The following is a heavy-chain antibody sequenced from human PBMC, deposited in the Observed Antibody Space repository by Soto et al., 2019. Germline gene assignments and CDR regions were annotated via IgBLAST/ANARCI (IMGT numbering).Heavy chain of an antibody. J-gene: IGHJ3*01. CDR3: ARHYSGGWYWLF. CDR2: FLYTGNT. D-gene: IGHD6-19*01. V-gene: IGHV4-39*01. CDR1: GGSISSSDYF. Sequence: HLQLQESGAGLVKPSETLSLTCTVSGGSISSSDYFWGWIRQPPGERLGWIGSFLYTGNTYYTPYLKSRVTISVDTARNQFSLKLTSVTAADTAVYYCARHYSGGWYWLFWGQGTLVTVSS.